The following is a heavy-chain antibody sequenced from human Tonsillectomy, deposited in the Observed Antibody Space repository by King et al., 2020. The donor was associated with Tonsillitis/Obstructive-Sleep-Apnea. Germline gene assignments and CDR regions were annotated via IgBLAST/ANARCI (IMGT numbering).Heavy chain of an antibody. CDR1: GFTFSSYG. J-gene: IGHJ4*02. CDR3: ARAGMGYCTNGVCYTRTGYFDY. CDR2: IWYDGSNK. D-gene: IGHD2-8*01. Sequence: VQLVESGGGVVQPGRSLRLSCAASGFTFSSYGMHWVRQAPGKGLEWVAVIWYDGSNKYYADSVKGRFTISRDNSKNTLYLQMNSLRAEDTAVYYCARAGMGYCTNGVCYTRTGYFDYWGQGTLVTVSS. V-gene: IGHV3-33*01.